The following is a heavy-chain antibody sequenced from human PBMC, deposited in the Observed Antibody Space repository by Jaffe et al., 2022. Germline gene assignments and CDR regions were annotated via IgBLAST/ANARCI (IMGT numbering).Heavy chain of an antibody. D-gene: IGHD6-6*01. J-gene: IGHJ4*02. V-gene: IGHV4-4*02. CDR3: ARREYKRAPLREMGWQDKYYFDY. Sequence: QVQLQESGPGLVKPSGTLSLTCAVSGGSISSSNWWSWIRQPPGKGLEWIGEIYHSGSTNYNPSLKSRVTISVDKSKNQFSLKLSSVTAADTAVYYCARREYKRAPLREMGWQDKYYFDYWGQGTLVTVSS. CDR1: GGSISSSNW. CDR2: IYHSGST.